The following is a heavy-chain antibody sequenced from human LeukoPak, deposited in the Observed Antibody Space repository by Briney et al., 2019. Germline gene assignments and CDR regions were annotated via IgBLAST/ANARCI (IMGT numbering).Heavy chain of an antibody. CDR2: ISYDGSIT. CDR1: GFMFSSFA. Sequence: GGSLRLSCAASGFMFSSFAMHWVRQAPGKGLEWVAMISYDGSITCAADSVKGRFTVSRDNSKNTLYLQMSSLRPEDTAMFYCARDGRGGDYGITLLDYWGQGTLVTVSS. J-gene: IGHJ4*02. CDR3: ARDGRGGDYGITLLDY. D-gene: IGHD4-17*01. V-gene: IGHV3-30-3*01.